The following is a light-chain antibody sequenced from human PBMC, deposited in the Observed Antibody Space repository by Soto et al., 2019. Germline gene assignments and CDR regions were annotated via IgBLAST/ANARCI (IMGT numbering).Light chain of an antibody. V-gene: IGKV1-5*01. CDR3: QQYNSYSLT. CDR2: DAS. J-gene: IGKJ4*01. CDR1: QSISSW. Sequence: DIQMTQSPSTLSASVGDRFTITCWASQSISSWLAWYQQKPGKAPKLLIYDASSLESGVPSRFSGSGSGTEFTLTISSLQPDDFATYYCQQYNSYSLTFGGGTKVEIK.